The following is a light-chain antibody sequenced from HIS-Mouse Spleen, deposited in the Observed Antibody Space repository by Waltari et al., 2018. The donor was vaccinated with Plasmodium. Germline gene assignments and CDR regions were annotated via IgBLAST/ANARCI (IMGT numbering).Light chain of an antibody. Sequence: SYELTQPPSVSVSPGQTASITCSGDKLGDKYACWYQQKPGQSPVLVIYQDSKRPSGIPWRFSGSNSGNTATLTISGTQAMDEADYYCCSYAGSYTYVFGTGTKVTVL. V-gene: IGLV3-1*01. J-gene: IGLJ1*01. CDR1: KLGDKY. CDR3: CSYAGSYTYV. CDR2: QDS.